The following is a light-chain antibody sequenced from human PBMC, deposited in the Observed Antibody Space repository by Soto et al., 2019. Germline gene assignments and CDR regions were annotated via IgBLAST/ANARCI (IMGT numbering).Light chain of an antibody. V-gene: IGKV1-5*03. J-gene: IGKJ1*01. CDR2: KAS. CDR3: HQYNSYSWT. CDR1: QSISSW. Sequence: DLQMTHSPSTLSASVGDRVTITCRASQSISSWLAWYQQKPGKAPKLLIYKASSLESGVPSRFSGSGSGTEFTLTISSLQPDDFATYYCHQYNSYSWTFGQGTKVESK.